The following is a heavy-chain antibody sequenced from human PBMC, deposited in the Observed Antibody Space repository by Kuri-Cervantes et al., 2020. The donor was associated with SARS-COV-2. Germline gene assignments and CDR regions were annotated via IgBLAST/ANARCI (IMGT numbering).Heavy chain of an antibody. V-gene: IGHV3-21*01. Sequence: GGSLRLSCAASGFPFNTYTMNWVRQAPGKGLEWVSSISSSGNYVYYADSVTGRFTISRDNAKNSLYLQMNSLRAEDTAVYYCARDGGPQWLVHPLDYWGQGTLVTVSS. D-gene: IGHD6-19*01. J-gene: IGHJ4*02. CDR1: GFPFNTYT. CDR2: ISSSGNYV. CDR3: ARDGGPQWLVHPLDY.